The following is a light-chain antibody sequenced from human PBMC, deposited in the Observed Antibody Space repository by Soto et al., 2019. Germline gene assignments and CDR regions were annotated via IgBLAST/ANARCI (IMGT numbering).Light chain of an antibody. Sequence: EIVLTQSPGTLSLSAGERATLSCRASQSLSSSYIAWYQQKPGQAPTVLIYGASSRATGIPDRFSGSGSGTDFTLTISRLEPEDFAVYYCQQYDTSPTFGQGTRWIS. CDR2: GAS. CDR1: QSLSSSY. J-gene: IGKJ1*01. CDR3: QQYDTSPT. V-gene: IGKV3-20*01.